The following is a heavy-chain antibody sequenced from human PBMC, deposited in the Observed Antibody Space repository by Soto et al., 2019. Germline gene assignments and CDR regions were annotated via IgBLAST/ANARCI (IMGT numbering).Heavy chain of an antibody. Sequence: GGSLRLSCAAPGFTFSSYAMSWVRQAPGKGLEWVSAISGSGGSTYYADSVKGRFTISRDNSKNTLYLQMNSLRAEDTAVYYCAKLIAVAGTGPDYWGQGTLVTVSS. J-gene: IGHJ4*02. V-gene: IGHV3-23*01. CDR2: ISGSGGST. CDR1: GFTFSSYA. CDR3: AKLIAVAGTGPDY. D-gene: IGHD6-19*01.